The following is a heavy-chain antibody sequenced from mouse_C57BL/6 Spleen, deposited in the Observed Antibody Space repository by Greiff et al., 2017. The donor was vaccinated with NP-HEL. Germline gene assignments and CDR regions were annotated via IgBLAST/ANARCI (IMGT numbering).Heavy chain of an antibody. J-gene: IGHJ1*03. CDR1: GFTFSSYA. Sequence: DVMLVESGGGLVKPGGSLKLSCAASGFTFSSYAMSWVRQTPEKRLEWVATISDGGSYTYYPDNVKGRFTISRDNAKNNLYLQMSHLKSEDTAMYYCARVLGRVYWYFDVWGTGTTVTVSS. V-gene: IGHV5-4*03. CDR3: ARVLGRVYWYFDV. D-gene: IGHD4-1*01. CDR2: ISDGGSYT.